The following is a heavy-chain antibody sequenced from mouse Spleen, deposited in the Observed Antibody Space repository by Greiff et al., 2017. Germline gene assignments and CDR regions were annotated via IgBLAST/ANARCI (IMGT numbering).Heavy chain of an antibody. D-gene: IGHD1-1*01. CDR3: ARDSDGSSYYAMDY. J-gene: IGHJ4*01. V-gene: IGHV5-16*01. CDR2: INYDGSST. CDR1: GFTFSDYY. Sequence: EVQLVESEGGLVQPGSSMKLSCTASGFTFSDYYMAWVRQVPEKGLEWVANINYDGSSTYYLDSLKSRFIISRDNAKNILYLQMSSLKSEDTATYYCARDSDGSSYYAMDYWGQGTSVTVSS.